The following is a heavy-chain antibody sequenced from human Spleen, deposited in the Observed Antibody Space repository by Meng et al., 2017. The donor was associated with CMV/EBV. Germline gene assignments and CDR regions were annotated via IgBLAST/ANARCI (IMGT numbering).Heavy chain of an antibody. V-gene: IGHV3-30*02. CDR3: AGRWI. D-gene: IGHD1-1*01. CDR2: IRYDGSDK. Sequence: GESLKISCAVSGFTFSDYGMHWVRQAPGKGLEWVTFIRYDGSDKYYSDSVKGRFSISRDNAKNSLFLQMNSLRREDTAVYYCAGRWIWGPGTLVTVSS. CDR1: GFTFSDYG. J-gene: IGHJ4*02.